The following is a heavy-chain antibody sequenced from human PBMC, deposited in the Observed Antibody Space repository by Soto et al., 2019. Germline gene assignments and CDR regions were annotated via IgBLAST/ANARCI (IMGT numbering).Heavy chain of an antibody. CDR3: EDGIRDTIPVSAFLLYRSSDL. CDR2: IYYSGST. J-gene: IGHJ2*01. D-gene: IGHD2-2*02. V-gene: IGHV4-39*01. Sequence: YCRIRIRQPPGKGLEWIGSIYYSGSTYYNPSRKSRVTISVDTSKNQFSLKLSSVTAADTVFFQAEDGIRDTIPVSAFLLYRSSDL. CDR1: YC.